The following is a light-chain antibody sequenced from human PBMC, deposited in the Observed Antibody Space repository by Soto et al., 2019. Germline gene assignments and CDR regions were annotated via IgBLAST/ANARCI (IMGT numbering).Light chain of an antibody. CDR2: DAT. J-gene: IGKJ4*01. CDR1: QDSSNY. CDR3: QQYDNLPLT. V-gene: IGKV1-33*01. Sequence: DIQMTQSPSSLAESVGDSVTITCPASQDSSNYLNWYQQKPGKAPKLLIYDATNLETGVPSRFSGSGSGTDFTFTISSLQPEDIATYYCQQYDNLPLTFGGGTKVDI.